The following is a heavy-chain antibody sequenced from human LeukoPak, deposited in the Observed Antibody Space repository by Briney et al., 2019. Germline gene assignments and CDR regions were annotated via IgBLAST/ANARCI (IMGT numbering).Heavy chain of an antibody. V-gene: IGHV3-23*01. J-gene: IGHJ4*02. CDR3: AKDLGSSFTADY. Sequence: GGSLRLSCAASGFTVSSNYMSWVRQAPGKGLEWVSAISGSGGSTYYADSVKGRFTISRDNSKNTLYLQMNSLRAEDTAVYYCAKDLGSSFTADYWGQGTLVTVSS. D-gene: IGHD6-13*01. CDR2: ISGSGGST. CDR1: GFTVSSNY.